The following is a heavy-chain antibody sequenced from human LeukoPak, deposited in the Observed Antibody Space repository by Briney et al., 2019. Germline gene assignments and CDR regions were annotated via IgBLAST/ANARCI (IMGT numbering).Heavy chain of an antibody. V-gene: IGHV4-59*01. CDR2: IYNSGST. J-gene: IGHJ4*02. D-gene: IGHD3-10*01. Sequence: SETLSLTCTVSGDSISSYYWSWIRQPPGKGLEWIGYIYNSGSTNYNPSLKSRVTISVDTSKNQFSLKLSSVTAADTAVYYCARVTRSYYGSGTYSYFFDYWGQGTLVSVSS. CDR3: ARVTRSYYGSGTYSYFFDY. CDR1: GDSISSYY.